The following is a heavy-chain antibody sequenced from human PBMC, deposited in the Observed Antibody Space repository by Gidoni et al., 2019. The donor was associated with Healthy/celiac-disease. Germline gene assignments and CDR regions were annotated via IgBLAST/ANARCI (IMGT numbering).Heavy chain of an antibody. J-gene: IGHJ4*02. CDR1: GFTFADYA. V-gene: IGHV3-9*01. Sequence: EVQLVESGGGLVQPGRSLRLSCAASGFTFADYAMHWVRQAPGKGLEWVSGISWNGGSIGYADSVKGRFTISRDNAKNSLYLQMNSLRAEDTALYYCAKDIWVGFASRPSFDYWGQGTLVTVSS. CDR2: ISWNGGSI. CDR3: AKDIWVGFASRPSFDY. D-gene: IGHD2-15*01.